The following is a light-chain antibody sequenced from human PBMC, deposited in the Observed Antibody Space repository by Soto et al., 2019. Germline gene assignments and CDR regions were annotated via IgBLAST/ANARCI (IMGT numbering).Light chain of an antibody. J-gene: IGLJ2*01. CDR2: AGS. Sequence: QSALTQPASVSGSPGQSITISCTGTSSDVENYNVVSRYQQHPGKAPKLMIYAGSKRPSGVSNGFSGSEPGNTASLTISGLQAEDYADYYGGSFVGSSTFNVVFGAGTKLTLL. CDR3: GSFVGSSTFNVV. CDR1: SSDVENYNV. V-gene: IGLV2-23*03.